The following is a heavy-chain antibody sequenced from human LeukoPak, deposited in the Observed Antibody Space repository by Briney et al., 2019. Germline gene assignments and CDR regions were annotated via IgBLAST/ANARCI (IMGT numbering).Heavy chain of an antibody. J-gene: IGHJ4*02. Sequence: SETLSLTCAVSGGSISSSNWWSWVRQPPGKGLEWIGQIYHSGYTNYNPSLKSRVTVSVDKSKNQFSLKLSSVTAADTAVYYCARDMVRGVISQFDYWGQGTLVTVSS. V-gene: IGHV4-4*02. CDR3: ARDMVRGVISQFDY. CDR2: IYHSGYT. CDR1: GGSISSSNW. D-gene: IGHD3-10*01.